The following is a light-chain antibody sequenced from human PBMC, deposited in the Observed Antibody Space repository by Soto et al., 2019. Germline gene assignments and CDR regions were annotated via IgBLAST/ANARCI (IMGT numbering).Light chain of an antibody. V-gene: IGKV1-39*01. Sequence: DIQMTQSPSSLSASVGDRVTITCRASQSITNYLNWYQQKVGKAPQLLIYAASTLQSRVPSRFSGIGSGTDFTLTINNLQPEDFATYYCQQSYSRPLTFGGGTKVE. J-gene: IGKJ4*01. CDR3: QQSYSRPLT. CDR2: AAS. CDR1: QSITNY.